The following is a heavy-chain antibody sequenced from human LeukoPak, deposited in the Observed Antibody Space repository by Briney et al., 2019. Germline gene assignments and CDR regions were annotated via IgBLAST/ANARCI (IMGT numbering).Heavy chain of an antibody. V-gene: IGHV3-23*01. J-gene: IGHJ4*02. CDR1: GVTFSSYA. D-gene: IGHD1/OR15-1a*01. CDR3: AKDETGTVPGIFDY. Sequence: PGGSLRLSCAPSGVTFSSYAMSGVRPAPGKGLEWGSAISGSGGRPYYAHSVKGRFTISRDNSKNTLYMKMNSLRAEDTAVYYCAKDETGTVPGIFDYWGQGTLVTVSS. CDR2: ISGSGGRP.